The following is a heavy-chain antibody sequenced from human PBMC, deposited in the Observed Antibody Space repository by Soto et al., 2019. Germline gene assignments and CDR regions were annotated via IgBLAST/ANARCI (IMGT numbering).Heavy chain of an antibody. D-gene: IGHD4-17*01. CDR2: IYPGDSGT. Sequence: GESLKISCKGSGYSFTSYWIGWVRQMPGKGLEWVGIIYPGDSGTRYSPSFQGQVTISADKSISTAYLQWSSLKASDTAMYYCARHRHGDYSYYYGMDVWGQGTTVTVSS. V-gene: IGHV5-51*01. CDR1: GYSFTSYW. J-gene: IGHJ6*02. CDR3: ARHRHGDYSYYYGMDV.